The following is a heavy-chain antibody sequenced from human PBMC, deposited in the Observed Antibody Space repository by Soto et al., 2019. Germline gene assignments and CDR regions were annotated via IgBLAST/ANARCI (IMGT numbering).Heavy chain of an antibody. Sequence: QVQLVQSGAEEKKPGASVTVSYKASGYTFTYYTVHWVRQAPGQRLEWMGWINAGDGNTKYSPNFQGRVTITKDTSASTVYMELSSLRSEDTAVYFCTRDYYDSSGYYPKFDYWGQGTLVTVSS. J-gene: IGHJ4*02. V-gene: IGHV1-3*05. D-gene: IGHD3-22*01. CDR3: TRDYYDSSGYYPKFDY. CDR2: INAGDGNT. CDR1: GYTFTYYT.